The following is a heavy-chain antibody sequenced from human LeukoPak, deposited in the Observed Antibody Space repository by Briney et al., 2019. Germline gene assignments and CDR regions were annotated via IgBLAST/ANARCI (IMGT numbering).Heavy chain of an antibody. CDR1: GFTFNSFS. CDR3: ARDPYSGSYGNYYYYFMDV. D-gene: IGHD1-26*01. J-gene: IGHJ6*03. CDR2: ISNSGGTI. Sequence: GGSLRLSCAASGFTFNSFSMNWVRQAPGKGLEWVSYISNSGGTIYYADSVKGRFTISRDNAKNSLYLQMNSLRAEDTAVYYCARDPYSGSYGNYYYYFMDVWGKGTTVTISS. V-gene: IGHV3-48*04.